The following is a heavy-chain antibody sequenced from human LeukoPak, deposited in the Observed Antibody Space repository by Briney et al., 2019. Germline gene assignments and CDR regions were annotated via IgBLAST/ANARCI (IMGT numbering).Heavy chain of an antibody. Sequence: SVKVSCKASGGTFSSSGINWVRQAPGQGLEWGGGTIPIFDTPNYAHKFQGRVTITADKSTSTAYMELSSLRSEDTAVYYCTRGAFNYNDGYYHGMDVWGKGTTVTVSS. V-gene: IGHV1-69*06. J-gene: IGHJ6*04. CDR1: GGTFSSSG. D-gene: IGHD1-1*01. CDR3: TRGAFNYNDGYYHGMDV. CDR2: TIPIFDTP.